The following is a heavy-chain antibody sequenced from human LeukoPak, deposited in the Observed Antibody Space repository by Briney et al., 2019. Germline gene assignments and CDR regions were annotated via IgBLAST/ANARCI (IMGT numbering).Heavy chain of an antibody. CDR3: ARQHDSYYYYYIDV. CDR1: GGSISSYY. Sequence: PSETLSLTCTVSGGSISSYYWSWIRQPAGKGLEWIGRIYTSGSTNYNPSLKSRVTMSVDTSKNQLSLTLSFVTAADTAVYYCARQHDSYYYYYIDVWGSGTTVTVSS. J-gene: IGHJ6*03. CDR2: IYTSGST. V-gene: IGHV4-4*07.